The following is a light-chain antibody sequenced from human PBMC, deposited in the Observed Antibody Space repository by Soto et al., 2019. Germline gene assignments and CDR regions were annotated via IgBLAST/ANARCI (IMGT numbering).Light chain of an antibody. CDR2: AAS. Sequence: AIPLTQSPSSLSASVGDRVTISCRASQGIGNDLAWYQQKPGKAPRLLIFAASNLQSGVPSRFSGSGSGTDFTLTISRLQPEDFATYYCLQLYNFSWTFGQGTEVEIK. V-gene: IGKV1-6*01. CDR3: LQLYNFSWT. CDR1: QGIGND. J-gene: IGKJ1*01.